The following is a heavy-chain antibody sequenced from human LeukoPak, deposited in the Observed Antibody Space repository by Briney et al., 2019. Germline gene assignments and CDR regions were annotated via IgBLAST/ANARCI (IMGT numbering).Heavy chain of an antibody. D-gene: IGHD3-10*01. CDR1: GFMFDDYA. Sequence: GGSLRLSCTASGFMFDDYAMHWVRQAPGKGLEWVSGIGWNTVSTGYVDSVKGRFTVSRDNVKKSLYLQMNSLTSEDTALYYCARARSRSVRGTIPGWAWYLDLWGRGTLVAVSS. J-gene: IGHJ2*01. V-gene: IGHV3-9*01. CDR3: ARARSRSVRGTIPGWAWYLDL. CDR2: IGWNTVST.